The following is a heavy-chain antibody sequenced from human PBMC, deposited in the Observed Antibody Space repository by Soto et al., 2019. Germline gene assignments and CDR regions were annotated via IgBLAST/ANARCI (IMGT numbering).Heavy chain of an antibody. D-gene: IGHD5-18*01. CDR3: ARGISDTATTDY. V-gene: IGHV1-8*01. CDR1: GYTFTSYD. CDR2: MNPNSGNT. J-gene: IGHJ4*02. Sequence: GASVKVSCKASGYTFTSYDINWVRQATGQGLEWMGWMNPNSGNTGYAQKFQGRVTMTRNTSISTAYMELSSLRSEDTAVYYCARGISDTATTDYWGQGTLVTSPQ.